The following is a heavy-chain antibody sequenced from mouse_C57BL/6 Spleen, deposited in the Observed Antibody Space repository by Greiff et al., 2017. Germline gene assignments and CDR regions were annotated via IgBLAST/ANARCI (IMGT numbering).Heavy chain of an antibody. D-gene: IGHD1-1*01. V-gene: IGHV14-2*01. Sequence: VQLQQPGAELVKPGASVKLSCTASGFNITDYYMHWVKQRTEQGLEWIGRIDPEDGETKYAPKFQGKATITADPSSTTAYLQLSSLTSEDTAVYYWAFDGSSWGYYFDYWGKGTTLTVSS. J-gene: IGHJ2*01. CDR2: IDPEDGET. CDR3: AFDGSSWGYYFDY. CDR1: GFNITDYY.